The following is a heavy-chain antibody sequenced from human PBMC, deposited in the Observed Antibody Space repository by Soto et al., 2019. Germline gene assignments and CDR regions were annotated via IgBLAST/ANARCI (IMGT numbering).Heavy chain of an antibody. CDR3: ARGRYSYETIYYKFYYSALDV. V-gene: IGHV4-34*01. Sequence: SETLSLTCGVYGGSIRGYYWSWIRQSPGKGLEWIGDINDNGGTNYNPSLKSRVTTSLDTTKKQVSLMVSSVTAADTAVYYCARGRYSYETIYYKFYYSALDVWGQGNTVT. CDR2: INDNGGT. J-gene: IGHJ6*02. D-gene: IGHD3-10*01. CDR1: GGSIRGYY.